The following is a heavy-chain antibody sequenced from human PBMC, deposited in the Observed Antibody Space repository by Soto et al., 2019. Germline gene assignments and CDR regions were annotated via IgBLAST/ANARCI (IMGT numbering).Heavy chain of an antibody. CDR3: AKDLAYSSSRYYYYYYGMDV. Sequence: SLRLSCAASGFTFSSYAMSWVRQAPGKGLEWVSAISGSGGSTYYADSVKGRFTISRDNSKNTLYLQMNSLRAEDTAVYYCAKDLAYSSSRYYYYYYGMDVWGQGTTVTVSS. CDR1: GFTFSSYA. J-gene: IGHJ6*02. V-gene: IGHV3-23*01. D-gene: IGHD6-6*01. CDR2: ISGSGGST.